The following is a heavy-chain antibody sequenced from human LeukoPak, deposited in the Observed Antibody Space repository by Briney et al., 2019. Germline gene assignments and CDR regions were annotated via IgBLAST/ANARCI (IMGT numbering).Heavy chain of an antibody. V-gene: IGHV1-2*02. CDR1: GYTFTGYY. CDR2: INPNSGGT. D-gene: IGHD3-3*01. J-gene: IGHJ4*02. CDR3: ASIPIDPDFWSGLQ. Sequence: GASVKVSCKASGYTFTGYYMHWVRQAPGQGLEWMGWINPNSGGTNYAQKFQGRVTMTRDTSISTAYMELSRLRSDDTAAYYCASIPIDPDFWSGLQWGQGTLVTVSS.